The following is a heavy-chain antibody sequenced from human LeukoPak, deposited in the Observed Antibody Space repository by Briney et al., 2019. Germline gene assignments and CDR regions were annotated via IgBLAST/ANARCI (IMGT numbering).Heavy chain of an antibody. D-gene: IGHD3-10*01. V-gene: IGHV1-69*13. Sequence: SVKVSCKASGGTFSSYTISWVRQAPGQGLEWMGGIIPIFGTANYAQKFQGRVTITADESTSTAYMELSSLRSEDTAVYYCARSGGSGSYSYHFDYWGQGTLVTVSS. CDR2: IIPIFGTA. CDR3: ARSGGSGSYSYHFDY. CDR1: GGTFSSYT. J-gene: IGHJ4*02.